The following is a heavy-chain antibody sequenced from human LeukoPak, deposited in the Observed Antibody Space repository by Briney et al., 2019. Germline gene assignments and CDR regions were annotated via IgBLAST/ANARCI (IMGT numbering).Heavy chain of an antibody. V-gene: IGHV4-39*02. J-gene: IGHJ5*02. CDR3: AKVGGLAVAGTDNWMDP. CDR1: GGSISRSSYY. D-gene: IGHD6-19*01. CDR2: IHYSGNT. Sequence: PSETLSLTCSVTGGSISRSSYYWGWIRQPPGEGLEWIGNIHYSGNTYYNPSLKSRVTISIDTSKNQFSLKLSSVTAADTAVYSCAKVGGLAVAGTDNWMDPWGQGTLVTVSS.